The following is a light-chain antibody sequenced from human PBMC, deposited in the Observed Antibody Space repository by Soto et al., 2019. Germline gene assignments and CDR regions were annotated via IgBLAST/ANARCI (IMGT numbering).Light chain of an antibody. Sequence: QSVLTQPASVSGSPGQSITISCTGTSSDVGGYNYVSWYQQHPAKVPKLMIYHVSNRPSGVSDRFSGSKSCNTASLTISGLQAEDEADYYCYSYTTSSTYVFGTGTKVTVL. CDR2: HVS. CDR3: YSYTTSSTYV. CDR1: SSDVGGYNY. V-gene: IGLV2-14*01. J-gene: IGLJ1*01.